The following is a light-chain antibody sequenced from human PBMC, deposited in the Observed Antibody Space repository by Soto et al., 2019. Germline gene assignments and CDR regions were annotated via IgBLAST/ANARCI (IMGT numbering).Light chain of an antibody. CDR1: QSILFSSNNRNY. J-gene: IGKJ2*01. V-gene: IGKV4-1*01. CDR3: QPYYNTPYT. Sequence: DIVMTQSPDSLAVSLGERATINCKSSQSILFSSNNRNYVTWYQQKPGQPPRVVIYWASTRASGVPDRFSGSGSGSDFTLTISSLQAEDVAVYYCQPYYNTPYTFGQGTKLEIK. CDR2: WAS.